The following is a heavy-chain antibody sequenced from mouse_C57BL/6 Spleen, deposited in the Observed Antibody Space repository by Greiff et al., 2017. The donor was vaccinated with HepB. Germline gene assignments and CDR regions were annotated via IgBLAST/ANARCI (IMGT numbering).Heavy chain of an antibody. V-gene: IGHV1-50*01. J-gene: IGHJ1*03. CDR2: IDPSDSYT. D-gene: IGHD2-12*01. Sequence: QVQLQQPGAELVKPGASVKLSCKASGYTFTSYWMQWVKQRPGQGLEWIGEIDPSDSYTNYNQKFKGKATLTVDTSSSTAYMQLSSLTSEDSAVYYCARGGSTTRYFDVWGTGTTVTVSS. CDR1: GYTFTSYW. CDR3: ARGGSTTRYFDV.